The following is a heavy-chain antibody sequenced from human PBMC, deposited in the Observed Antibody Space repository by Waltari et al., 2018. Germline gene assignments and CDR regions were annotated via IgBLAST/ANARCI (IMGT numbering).Heavy chain of an antibody. CDR3: ATLPTRGGRTGTTDN. Sequence: LSLTCAVYGGSFSGYYWSWIRQPPGKGLEWIGEINHSGSTNYNPSLKSRVTISVDTSKNQFSLKLSSVTAADTAVYYCATLPTRGGRTGTTDNWGQGTLVTVSS. V-gene: IGHV4-34*01. J-gene: IGHJ4*02. CDR2: INHSGST. CDR1: GGSFSGYY. D-gene: IGHD1-7*01.